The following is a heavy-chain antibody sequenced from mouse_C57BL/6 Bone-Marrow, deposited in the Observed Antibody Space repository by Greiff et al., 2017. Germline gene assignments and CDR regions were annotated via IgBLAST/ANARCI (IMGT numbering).Heavy chain of an antibody. Sequence: EVKLVESGPELVKPGASVKISCKASGYSFTGYYMHWVKQSHGNILDWIGYIYPYNGVSSYNQKFKGKATLTVDKSSSTAYMELRSLTSEDSAVYYCARDGCYGSSYWYFDVWGTGTTVTVSS. CDR1: GYSFTGYY. J-gene: IGHJ1*03. V-gene: IGHV1-31*01. D-gene: IGHD1-1*01. CDR3: ARDGCYGSSYWYFDV. CDR2: IYPYNGVS.